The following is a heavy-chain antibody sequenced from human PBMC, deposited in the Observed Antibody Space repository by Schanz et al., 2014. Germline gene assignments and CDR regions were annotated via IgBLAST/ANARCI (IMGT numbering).Heavy chain of an antibody. CDR3: ARDTTWRLDL. Sequence: QVQLQESGPGLVKPLQTLSLTCTVSGGSIRSGTYYWSWIRQPAGKALEWVGRVFPNGITNYNPSLKSRVTKSLDTTKNQFYLALTSLTAADTAVYYCARDTTWRLDLWGQGTLVTVSS. CDR1: GGSIRSGTYY. J-gene: IGHJ5*02. V-gene: IGHV4-61*02. D-gene: IGHD1-1*01. CDR2: VFPNGIT.